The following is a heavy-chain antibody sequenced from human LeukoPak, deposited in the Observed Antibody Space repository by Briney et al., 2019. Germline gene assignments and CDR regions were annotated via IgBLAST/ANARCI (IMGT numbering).Heavy chain of an antibody. CDR2: INHSGST. V-gene: IGHV4-34*01. CDR1: GGSFSGYY. D-gene: IGHD3-22*01. CDR3: ARGVTYYYDSSGYHCFDY. Sequence: SETLSLTCAVYGGSFSGYYWGWIRQPPGKGLEWIGEINHSGSTNYNPSLKSRVTISVDTSKNQFSLKLSSVTAADTAVYYCARGVTYYYDSSGYHCFDYWGQGTLVTVSS. J-gene: IGHJ4*02.